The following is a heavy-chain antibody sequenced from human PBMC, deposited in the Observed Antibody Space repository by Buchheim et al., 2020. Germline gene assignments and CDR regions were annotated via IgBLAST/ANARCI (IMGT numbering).Heavy chain of an antibody. V-gene: IGHV3-23*01. Sequence: EVQLLESGGGLVQPGGSLRLSCAASGFTFSSYAMSWVRQAPGKGLEWVSAISGSGGSTYYVDSVKGRFTISRENSKNTLYLQMNSLRAEDTAVYYCAKGARFLEWLLVPYGMDVWGQGTT. CDR1: GFTFSSYA. CDR2: ISGSGGST. CDR3: AKGARFLEWLLVPYGMDV. D-gene: IGHD3-3*01. J-gene: IGHJ6*02.